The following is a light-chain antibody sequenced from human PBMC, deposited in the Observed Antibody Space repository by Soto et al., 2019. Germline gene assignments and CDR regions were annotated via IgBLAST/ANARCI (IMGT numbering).Light chain of an antibody. V-gene: IGKV1-39*01. J-gene: IGKJ1*01. CDR2: AVT. Sequence: DIQMTQSPSSLSASVGDRVNITCRASQSVSRYLNWYQQKAGKAPKLLIYAVTLLESGVPSRFSGSGSGTDFTLTISSLQPEDFAVYYCQQSYSNPRTFGQRTKVEIK. CDR3: QQSYSNPRT. CDR1: QSVSRY.